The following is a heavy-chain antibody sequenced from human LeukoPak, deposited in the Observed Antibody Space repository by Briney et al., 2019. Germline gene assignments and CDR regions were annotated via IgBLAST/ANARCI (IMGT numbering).Heavy chain of an antibody. J-gene: IGHJ4*02. CDR3: AKDRGGLSLFDY. Sequence: GGSLRLSCAASGFTFSSYAMSWVRQAPGKGLEWVSAISGSGGNTYYADSVKGRFTISRDNSKNTLFLQMNSLRAEDTAVYYCAKDRGGLSLFDYWGRGTLVTVSS. CDR1: GFTFSSYA. D-gene: IGHD3-10*01. CDR2: ISGSGGNT. V-gene: IGHV3-23*01.